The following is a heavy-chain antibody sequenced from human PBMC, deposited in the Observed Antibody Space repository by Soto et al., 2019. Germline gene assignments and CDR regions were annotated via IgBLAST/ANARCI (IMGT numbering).Heavy chain of an antibody. CDR3: ARDEGRIAAAGTLVDY. V-gene: IGHV1-18*01. CDR1: GYTFTSYG. Sequence: ASVKVSCKASGYTFTSYGISWVRQAPGQGLEWMGWISAYNGKTNYAQKLQGRVTMTTDTSTSTAYMELRSLRSGDTAVYYCARDEGRIAAAGTLVDYWGQGTLVTVSS. CDR2: ISAYNGKT. J-gene: IGHJ4*02. D-gene: IGHD6-13*01.